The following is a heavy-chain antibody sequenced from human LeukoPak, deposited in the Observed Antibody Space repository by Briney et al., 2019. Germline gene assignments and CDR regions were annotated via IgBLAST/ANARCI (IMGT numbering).Heavy chain of an antibody. J-gene: IGHJ4*02. CDR3: ARMRVYDGSGSYFYY. CDR1: GFSLSTSGMC. D-gene: IGHD3-10*01. V-gene: IGHV2-70*11. Sequence: GSGPALAKPTQTLTLTCTFSGFSLSTSGMCVSWIRQPPGKALEWLARIDWDDDKYYSTSLKTRLTISKDTSKNQVVLTMTNMDPVDTATYYCARMRVYDGSGSYFYYWGQGTLVTVSS. CDR2: IDWDDDK.